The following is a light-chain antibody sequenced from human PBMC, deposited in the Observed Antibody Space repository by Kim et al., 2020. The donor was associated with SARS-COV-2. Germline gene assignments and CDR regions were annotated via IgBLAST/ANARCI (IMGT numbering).Light chain of an antibody. J-gene: IGLJ1*01. V-gene: IGLV3-1*01. CDR2: QDN. CDR3: QAWDSTTHHYV. Sequence: SYELTQPPSVSVSPGQTASITCSGYKLGDKYVSWYQQKPGQSPVVVIYQDNQRPSGIPERFSGSNSGNTATLTISGPQAMDEADYYCQAWDSTTHHYV. CDR1: KLGDKY.